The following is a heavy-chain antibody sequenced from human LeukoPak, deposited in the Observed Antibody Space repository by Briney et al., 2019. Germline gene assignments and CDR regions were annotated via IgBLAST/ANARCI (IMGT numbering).Heavy chain of an antibody. D-gene: IGHD2-15*01. V-gene: IGHV3-53*01. CDR2: IYSGGST. CDR1: EFTVSSNY. CDR3: ARVDCSGGSCYSRSHWYFDL. Sequence: GGSLRLFCSASEFTVSSNYMTWVRQAPGKGLEWVSVIYSGGSTYYADPVKWRFTISRDNSKNTLYLQMNSPRAEDTAVYYCARVDCSGGSCYSRSHWYFDLWGRGTLVTVSS. J-gene: IGHJ2*01.